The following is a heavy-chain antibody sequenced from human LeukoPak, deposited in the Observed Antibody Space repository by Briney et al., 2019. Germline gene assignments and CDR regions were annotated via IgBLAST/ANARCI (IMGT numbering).Heavy chain of an antibody. CDR3: AKLSRLTMVRGVKGLDY. J-gene: IGHJ4*02. CDR2: ISGSGGGT. V-gene: IGHV3-23*01. Sequence: GGSLRLSCAASGFTFSSYAMSWVRQAPGKGLEGVSAISGSGGGTYYADSVKGRFTISRDNSKNTLYLQMNSLRAEDTAVYYCAKLSRLTMVRGVKGLDYWGQGTLVTVSS. CDR1: GFTFSSYA. D-gene: IGHD3-10*01.